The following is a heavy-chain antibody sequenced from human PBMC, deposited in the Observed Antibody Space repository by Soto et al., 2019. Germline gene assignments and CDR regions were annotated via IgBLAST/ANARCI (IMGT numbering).Heavy chain of an antibody. V-gene: IGHV4-39*01. Sequence: QLQLQESGPGLVKPSETLSLTCTVSGGSISSSSYYWGWIRQPPGKGLELIGSIYYSGSTYYNQSLKSRVTISVDTSKNQFSMKLSSVTAADTAVYYCASPKIAFYNRFDPWGQGTLVTVSS. D-gene: IGHD3-3*02. CDR3: ASPKIAFYNRFDP. CDR2: IYYSGST. J-gene: IGHJ5*02. CDR1: GGSISSSSYY.